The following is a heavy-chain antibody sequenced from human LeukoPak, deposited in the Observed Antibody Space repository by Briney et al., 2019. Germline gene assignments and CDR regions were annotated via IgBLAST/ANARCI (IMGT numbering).Heavy chain of an antibody. D-gene: IGHD3-22*01. V-gene: IGHV3-48*03. CDR2: ISSSGSTT. CDR1: GFTFSSYE. Sequence: HPGGSLRLSCAASGFTFSSYEMNWVRQAPGKGLEWVSYISSSGSTTYYADSVKGRFTISRDNSKNTLYLQMNSLRAEDTAVYYCAKRGGSGYYMYYFDYWGQGTLVTVSS. CDR3: AKRGGSGYYMYYFDY. J-gene: IGHJ4*02.